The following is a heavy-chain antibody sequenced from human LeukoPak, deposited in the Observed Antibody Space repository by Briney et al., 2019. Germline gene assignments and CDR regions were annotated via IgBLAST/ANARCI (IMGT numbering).Heavy chain of an antibody. CDR3: AREWKKTGAFDY. V-gene: IGHV3-74*01. J-gene: IGHJ4*02. Sequence: GGSLRLSRAASGFTFSTYWTHWVRQAPGKGLVWVSRINTDGSGTSYADSVKGRFTISRDNAKNTLYLQMNSLRAEDTAVYYCAREWKKTGAFDYWGQGTLVTVSS. CDR2: INTDGSGT. CDR1: GFTFSTYW. D-gene: IGHD1-1*01.